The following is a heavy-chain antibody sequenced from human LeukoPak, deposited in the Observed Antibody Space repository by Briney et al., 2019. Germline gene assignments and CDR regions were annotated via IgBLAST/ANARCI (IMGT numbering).Heavy chain of an antibody. CDR3: ARFRVGGSGSYYPPFDP. V-gene: IGHV1-18*01. Sequence: GASVKVSCKASGYTFTSYGNSWVRQAPGQGLEWMGWISAYNGNTNYAQKLQGRVTMTTDTSTSTAYMELRSLRSDDTAVYYCARFRVGGSGSYYPPFDPWGQGTLVTVSS. D-gene: IGHD3-10*01. J-gene: IGHJ5*02. CDR2: ISAYNGNT. CDR1: GYTFTSYG.